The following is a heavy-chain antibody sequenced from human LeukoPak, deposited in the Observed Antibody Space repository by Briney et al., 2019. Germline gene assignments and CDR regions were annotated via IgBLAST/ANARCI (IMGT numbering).Heavy chain of an antibody. Sequence: PGGSLRLSCAASGFTFSSYAMHWVRQAPGKGLEWVAVISYDGSNKYYADSVKGRSTISRDNSKNTLYLQMNSLRAEDTAVYYCAGTDSSGYHPSDYWGQGTLVTVSS. CDR3: AGTDSSGYHPSDY. D-gene: IGHD3-22*01. CDR2: ISYDGSNK. J-gene: IGHJ4*02. CDR1: GFTFSSYA. V-gene: IGHV3-30-3*01.